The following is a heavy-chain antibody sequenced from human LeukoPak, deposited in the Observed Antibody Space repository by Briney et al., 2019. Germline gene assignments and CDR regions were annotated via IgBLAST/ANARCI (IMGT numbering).Heavy chain of an antibody. Sequence: SETLSLTCTVSGGSISSYYWSWIRQPAGKGLEWIGRIYTSGSTNYNPSLKSRVTMSVDTSKNQFSLKLSSVTAADTAVYYCARDSGYCSSTSCFSAFDIWGQGTVVTVSS. J-gene: IGHJ3*02. V-gene: IGHV4-4*07. CDR3: ARDSGYCSSTSCFSAFDI. D-gene: IGHD2-2*01. CDR1: GGSISSYY. CDR2: IYTSGST.